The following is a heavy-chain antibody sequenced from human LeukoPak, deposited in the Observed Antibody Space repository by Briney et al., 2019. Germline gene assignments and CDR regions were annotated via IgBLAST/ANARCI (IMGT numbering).Heavy chain of an antibody. CDR1: GFTFSNYA. Sequence: GGSLRLSCAASGFTFSNYAMSWVRQAPGKGLEWVSTISGSGTTTYYADSVKGRFTISRDNSRNTLYLQMDSLRAEDSAVYYCAKDPPKGSGDAFDIWGQGTRVTVSS. V-gene: IGHV3-23*01. CDR3: AKDPPKGSGDAFDI. CDR2: ISGSGTTT. J-gene: IGHJ3*02. D-gene: IGHD2-15*01.